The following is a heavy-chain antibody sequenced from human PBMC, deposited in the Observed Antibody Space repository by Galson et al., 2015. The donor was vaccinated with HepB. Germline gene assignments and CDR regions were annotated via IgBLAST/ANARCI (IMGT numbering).Heavy chain of an antibody. J-gene: IGHJ6*02. D-gene: IGHD3-10*01. CDR2: ISSSSSYI. CDR3: ARDPGARPYYYYYGMDV. V-gene: IGHV3-21*01. Sequence: SLRLSCAASGFTFSSYSMNWVRQAPGKGLEWVSSISSSSSYIYYADSVKGRFTISRDNAKNPLYLQMNSLRAEDTAVYYCARDPGARPYYYYYGMDVWGQGTTVTVSS. CDR1: GFTFSSYS.